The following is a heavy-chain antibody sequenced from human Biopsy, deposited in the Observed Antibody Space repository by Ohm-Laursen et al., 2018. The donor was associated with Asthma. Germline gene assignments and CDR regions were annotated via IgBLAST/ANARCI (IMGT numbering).Heavy chain of an antibody. CDR1: GGSISSFY. V-gene: IGHV4-59*01. CDR3: VRAVRNEQWLAPFDY. Sequence: GTLSLTCSVYGGSISSFYWSWIRQSPEKGLEWMGYAYWTGSTNYNPSLKRRITMSVDTSKNRMFLELTSVTAADTAIYYCVRAVRNEQWLAPFDYWGQGKPVTVSS. CDR2: AYWTGST. J-gene: IGHJ4*02. D-gene: IGHD6-19*01.